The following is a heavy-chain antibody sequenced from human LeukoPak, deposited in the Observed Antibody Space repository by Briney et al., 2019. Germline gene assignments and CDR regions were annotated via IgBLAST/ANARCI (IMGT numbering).Heavy chain of an antibody. CDR1: GGSFSSYY. V-gene: IGHV4-34*01. D-gene: IGHD2-2*02. J-gene: IGHJ4*02. CDR3: ASGPAAIGYSDY. Sequence: SETLSLTCAVYGGSFSSYYWSWIRQPPGKGLEWIGEINHSGSTNYNPSLRSRVTISVDTSKNQFSLKLSSVTAADTAVYYCASGPAAIGYSDYWGQGTLVTVSS. CDR2: INHSGST.